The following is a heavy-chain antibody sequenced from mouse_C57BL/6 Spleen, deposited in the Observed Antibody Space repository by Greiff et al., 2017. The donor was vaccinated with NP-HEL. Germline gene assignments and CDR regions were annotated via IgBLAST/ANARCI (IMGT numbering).Heavy chain of an antibody. CDR2: IDPSDSET. Sequence: QVQLQQPGAELVRPGSSVKLSCKASGYTFTSYWMHWVKQRPIQGLEWIGNIDPSDSETHYNQKFKDKATLTVDKSSSTAYMQLSSQTSEDSAVYYCARGSPHYYGSSYAMDYWGQGTSVTVSS. CDR3: ARGSPHYYGSSYAMDY. J-gene: IGHJ4*01. V-gene: IGHV1-52*01. D-gene: IGHD1-1*01. CDR1: GYTFTSYW.